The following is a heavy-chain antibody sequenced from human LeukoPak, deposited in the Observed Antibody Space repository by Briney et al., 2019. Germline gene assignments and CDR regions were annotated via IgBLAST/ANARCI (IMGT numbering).Heavy chain of an antibody. CDR2: ISYDGSNK. Sequence: GGSLRLSCAASGFTFSRYAMHWVRQGPGKGLEWMAAISYDGSNKKYADSVKGRFTISRDNSKNTLYLQMNSLRAEDTAVYYCARGVRIAVAGNIDYWGQGTLVTVSS. J-gene: IGHJ4*02. V-gene: IGHV3-30*04. D-gene: IGHD6-19*01. CDR1: GFTFSRYA. CDR3: ARGVRIAVAGNIDY.